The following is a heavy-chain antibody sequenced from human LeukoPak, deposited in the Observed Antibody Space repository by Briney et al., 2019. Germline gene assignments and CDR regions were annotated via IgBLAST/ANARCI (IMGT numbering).Heavy chain of an antibody. CDR2: ISWNSGSI. J-gene: IGHJ4*02. V-gene: IGHV3-9*01. Sequence: GGSLRLSCAASGFTFDDYAMHWVRQAPGKGLEWVSGISWNSGSIGCADSVKGRFTISRDNAKNSLYLQMNSLRAEDTALCYCAKDYYYDSSGYPDYWGQGTLVTVSS. D-gene: IGHD3-22*01. CDR3: AKDYYYDSSGYPDY. CDR1: GFTFDDYA.